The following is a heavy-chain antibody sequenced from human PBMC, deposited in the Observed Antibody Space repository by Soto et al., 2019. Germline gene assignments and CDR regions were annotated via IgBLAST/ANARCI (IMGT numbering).Heavy chain of an antibody. CDR2: IYSGGST. J-gene: IGHJ4*02. Sequence: GSLRLSCAASGFTVSSNYMSWVRQAPGKGLEWVSVIYSGGSTYYADSVKGRFTISRDNSKNTLYLQMNSLRAEDTAVYYCARYTYYYDSSGSQHFDYWGQGTLVTVSS. V-gene: IGHV3-66*01. D-gene: IGHD3-22*01. CDR3: ARYTYYYDSSGSQHFDY. CDR1: GFTVSSNY.